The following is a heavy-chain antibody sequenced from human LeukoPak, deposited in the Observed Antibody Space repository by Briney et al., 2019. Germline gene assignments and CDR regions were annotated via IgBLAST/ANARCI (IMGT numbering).Heavy chain of an antibody. CDR2: IYHTGGT. D-gene: IGHD2/OR15-2a*01. V-gene: IGHV4-38-2*02. J-gene: IGHJ4*02. CDR3: SRASSTSFYDF. Sequence: SETLSLTCTVSAYSINSNYYWGWIRQPPGKGLEWIATIYHTGGTYYNPSLKSRVTMSVDTSKNQFSLKLSSVTAADTALYYCSRASSTSFYDFWGQGTLVTVSS. CDR1: AYSINSNYY.